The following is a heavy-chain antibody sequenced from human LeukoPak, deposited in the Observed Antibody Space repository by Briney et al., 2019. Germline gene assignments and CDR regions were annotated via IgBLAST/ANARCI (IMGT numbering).Heavy chain of an antibody. CDR1: GYTFTSYA. V-gene: IGHV7-4-1*02. D-gene: IGHD2-21*02. CDR2: ISTNTGSP. CDR3: ASEGVVTAILPPLGAFDI. Sequence: ASVKVSCKASGYTFTSYAMNWVRQAPGQGLEWMGWISTNTGSPTYAQGFTGRFVFSLDTSVSTAYLQISSLKAEDTAVYYCASEGVVTAILPPLGAFDIWGQGTMVTVSS. J-gene: IGHJ3*02.